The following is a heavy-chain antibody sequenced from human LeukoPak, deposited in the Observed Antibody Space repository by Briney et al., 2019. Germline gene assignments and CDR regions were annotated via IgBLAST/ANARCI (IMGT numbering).Heavy chain of an antibody. V-gene: IGHV3-30-3*01. CDR3: AKAMYSNYLLPFDY. CDR2: ISYDGSNK. J-gene: IGHJ4*02. Sequence: GGSLRLSCAASGFTFSSYAMHWVRQAPGKGLEWVAVISYDGSNKYYADSVKGRFTISRDNSKNTLYLQMNSLRAEDTAVYYCAKAMYSNYLLPFDYWGQGTLVTVSS. CDR1: GFTFSSYA. D-gene: IGHD4-11*01.